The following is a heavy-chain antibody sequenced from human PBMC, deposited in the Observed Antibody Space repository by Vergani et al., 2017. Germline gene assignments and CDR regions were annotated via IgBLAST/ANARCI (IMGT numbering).Heavy chain of an antibody. D-gene: IGHD3-10*01. CDR1: GGSISSSSYY. CDR3: ARDPPGGSGEKTDC. Sequence: QLQLQESGPGLVKPSETLSLTCTVSGGSISSSSYYWGWIRQPPGKGLEWIGSIYYSGSTYYNPSLKSRVTISVDTSKNQFSLKLSSVTAADTAVYYCARDPPGGSGEKTDCWGQGTLVTGSA. V-gene: IGHV4-39*07. CDR2: IYYSGST. J-gene: IGHJ4*02.